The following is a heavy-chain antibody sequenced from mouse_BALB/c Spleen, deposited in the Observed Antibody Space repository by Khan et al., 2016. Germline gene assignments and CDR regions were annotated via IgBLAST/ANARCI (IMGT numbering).Heavy chain of an antibody. CDR2: ISYSGST. CDR3: APSGNSRYFDY. CDR1: GYSITSDYA. D-gene: IGHD2-1*01. J-gene: IGHJ2*01. V-gene: IGHV3-2*02. Sequence: EVQLQESGPGLVKPSQSLSLTCTVTGYSITSDYAWNWIRQFPGNKLEWMGYISYSGSTSYNPSLKSRISITRDTSKNQFFLQLNSVTTEDTVTYYCAPSGNSRYFDYWGQGTTLTVSS.